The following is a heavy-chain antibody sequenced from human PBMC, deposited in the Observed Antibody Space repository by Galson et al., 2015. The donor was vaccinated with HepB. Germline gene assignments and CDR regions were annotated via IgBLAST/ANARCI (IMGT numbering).Heavy chain of an antibody. J-gene: IGHJ5*02. CDR1: GFTFSSYG. CDR2: ISPDGDNQ. D-gene: IGHD4-17*01. CDR3: AKVSDDYVEYGGWFDP. Sequence: SLRLSCAASGFTFSSYGMHWVRQAPGKGPEWVAIISPDGDNQYYADSVKGRFTISRDNSKNTLYLQMNSLTGEDTAVYYCAKVSDDYVEYGGWFDPWGQGTLVTVSS. V-gene: IGHV3-30*18.